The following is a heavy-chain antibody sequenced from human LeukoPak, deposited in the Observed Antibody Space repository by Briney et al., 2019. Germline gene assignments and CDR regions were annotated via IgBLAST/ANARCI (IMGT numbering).Heavy chain of an antibody. CDR3: ARDREDGRQPTHFDY. CDR1: GFNFRSHA. D-gene: IGHD1-26*01. CDR2: VSYDGNNK. Sequence: GSLRLSCAASGFNFRSHAMHWVRQAPGKGLEWVAVVSYDGNNKFYADSVKGRFTISRDNSKNTLFLQMSSLRGEDTAVFYCARDREDGRQPTHFDYWGQGTLVTVSS. V-gene: IGHV3-30*04. J-gene: IGHJ4*02.